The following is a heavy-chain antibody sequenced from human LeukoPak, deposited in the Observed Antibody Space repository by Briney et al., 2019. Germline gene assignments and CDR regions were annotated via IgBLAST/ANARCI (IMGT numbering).Heavy chain of an antibody. CDR3: ARDTTRYYDILTGYLSNWFDP. CDR2: INTNTGNP. CDR1: GYTFTSYY. J-gene: IGHJ5*02. D-gene: IGHD3-9*01. Sequence: ASVKVSCKASGYTFTSYYMHWVRQAPGQGLEWMGWINTNTGNPTYAQGFTGRFVFSLDTSVSTAYLQISSLKAEDTAVYYCARDTTRYYDILTGYLSNWFDPWGQGTLVTVSS. V-gene: IGHV7-4-1*02.